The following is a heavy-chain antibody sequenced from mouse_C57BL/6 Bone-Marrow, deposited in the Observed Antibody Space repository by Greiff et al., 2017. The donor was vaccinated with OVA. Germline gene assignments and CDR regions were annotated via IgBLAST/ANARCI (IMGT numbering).Heavy chain of an antibody. D-gene: IGHD2-9*01. J-gene: IGHJ4*01. Sequence: EVQLQQSGPVLVKPGASVKMSCKASGYTFTDYYMNWVKQSHGKSLEWIGVINPYNGGTSYNQKFKGKATLTVDKSSSTAYMELNSLTSEDSAVYYCARYLLWLYAMDYWGQGTPVTVSS. V-gene: IGHV1-19*01. CDR1: GYTFTDYY. CDR3: ARYLLWLYAMDY. CDR2: INPYNGGT.